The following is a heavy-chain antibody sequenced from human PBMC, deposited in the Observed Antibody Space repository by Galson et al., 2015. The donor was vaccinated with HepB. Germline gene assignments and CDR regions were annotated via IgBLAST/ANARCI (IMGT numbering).Heavy chain of an antibody. J-gene: IGHJ4*02. Sequence: PALVKPTQTLTLTCTFSGFSLTTRGVGVGWIRQPPGKALELVALIYWDDDKRYSPSLKNRLTITKDTSKNQVVLTMTNVDPVDTGPYYCAHPHDYNSWSPYSDYWGQGTLVTVSS. V-gene: IGHV2-5*02. D-gene: IGHD3-10*01. CDR2: IYWDDDK. CDR3: AHPHDYNSWSPYSDY. CDR1: GFSLTTRGVG.